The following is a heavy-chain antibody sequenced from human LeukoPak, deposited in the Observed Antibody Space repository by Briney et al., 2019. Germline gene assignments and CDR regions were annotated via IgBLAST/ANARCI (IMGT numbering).Heavy chain of an antibody. D-gene: IGHD3-22*01. Sequence: GGSLRLSCAASGFTFNGYNMNWVRQAPGKGLEWISYITSSSSSNSYADSVKGRFSISRDNAKNSLYLQMKNLRAEDTAVYYCARVGYYESSGRDDAFDIWGQGTMVTVSS. V-gene: IGHV3-48*01. CDR1: GFTFNGYN. J-gene: IGHJ3*02. CDR2: ITSSSSSN. CDR3: ARVGYYESSGRDDAFDI.